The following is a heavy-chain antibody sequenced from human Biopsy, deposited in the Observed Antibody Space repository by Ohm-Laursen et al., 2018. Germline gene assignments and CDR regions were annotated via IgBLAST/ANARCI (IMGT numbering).Heavy chain of an antibody. CDR1: GDSIRSYY. V-gene: IGHV4-59*01. CDR2: FYYTGST. J-gene: IGHJ2*01. D-gene: IGHD3-22*01. CDR3: ARDRGYYSDRTVPGYFDL. Sequence: SETLSLTCTVSGDSIRSYYWSWIPQPPGKGLERSGYFYYTGSTDYNPSLQSRVTISVDTSKNHFSLRLRSVTPADTAIYYCARDRGYYSDRTVPGYFDLWGRGTLVTVSS.